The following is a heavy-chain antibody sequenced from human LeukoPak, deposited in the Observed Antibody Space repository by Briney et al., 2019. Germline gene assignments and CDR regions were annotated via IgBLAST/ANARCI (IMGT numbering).Heavy chain of an antibody. D-gene: IGHD1-26*01. J-gene: IGHJ4*02. CDR2: ISGSGGST. Sequence: PGGSLRLSCAASGFTFSSYAMSWVRQAPGKGLEWVSAISGSGGSTYYADSVKGRFTISRDNSKNTLYLQMNSLRAEDTAVYYCAKVLSYSRIVRKVTNSGYLVYWGQGTLVTVSS. CDR1: GFTFSSYA. CDR3: AKVLSYSRIVRKVTNSGYLVY. V-gene: IGHV3-23*01.